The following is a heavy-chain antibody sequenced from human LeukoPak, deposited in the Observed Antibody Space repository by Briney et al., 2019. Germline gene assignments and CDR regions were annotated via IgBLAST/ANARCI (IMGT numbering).Heavy chain of an antibody. CDR1: GGAFSSYA. CDR3: ARVLSSTTYGMDV. V-gene: IGHV1-69*04. CDR2: IIPILGIA. Sequence: SVKVSCKASGGAFSSYAISWVRQAPGQGLEWMGRIIPILGIANYAQKFQGRVTITADKSTSTAYMELSSLRSEDTAVYYCARVLSSTTYGMDVWGQGTTVTVSS. D-gene: IGHD6-13*01. J-gene: IGHJ6*02.